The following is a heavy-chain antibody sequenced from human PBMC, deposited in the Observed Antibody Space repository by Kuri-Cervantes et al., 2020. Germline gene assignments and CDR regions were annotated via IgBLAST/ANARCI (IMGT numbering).Heavy chain of an antibody. CDR1: GFSLFTSPMC. J-gene: IGHJ4*02. Sequence: SGPTLVKPTQTLTLTCTFSGFSLFTSPMCVSWVRQPPGKGLEWLGFIDWDDDKYYSTSLKTRLTISKDTSKNQVVLTMTNMDPVDTATYYCAHGYSYRLGKYYFDYWGQGTLVTVSS. CDR2: IDWDDDK. D-gene: IGHD5-18*01. V-gene: IGHV2-70*12. CDR3: AHGYSYRLGKYYFDY.